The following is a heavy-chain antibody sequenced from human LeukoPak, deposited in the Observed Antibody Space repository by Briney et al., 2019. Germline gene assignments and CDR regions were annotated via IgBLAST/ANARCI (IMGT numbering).Heavy chain of an antibody. J-gene: IGHJ6*03. V-gene: IGHV1-18*04. CDR3: ARDAVGTTVTSSYMDV. CDR1: GHTFTGYY. CDR2: INANSGDT. Sequence: ASVKVSCKASGHTFTGYYMHWVRQAPGQGLEWMGWINANSGDTNYAQKLQGRVTMTTDTSTSTAYMELRSLRSDDTAVYYCARDAVGTTVTSSYMDVWGKGTTVTVSS. D-gene: IGHD4-17*01.